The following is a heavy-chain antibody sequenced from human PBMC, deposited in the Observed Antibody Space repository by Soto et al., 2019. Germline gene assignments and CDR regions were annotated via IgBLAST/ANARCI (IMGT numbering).Heavy chain of an antibody. CDR3: ASPTREWFPPARDYYYGMDV. V-gene: IGHV1-69*06. CDR1: GGTFSSYA. D-gene: IGHD3-3*01. J-gene: IGHJ6*02. CDR2: IIPIFGTA. Sequence: QVQLVQSGAEVKKPGSSVKVSCKASGGTFSSYAISWVRQAPGQGLEWMGGIIPIFGTANYAQKFQGRVTITADKSTSTAYMELSSLRSEDTAVYYCASPTREWFPPARDYYYGMDVWGQGTTVTVSS.